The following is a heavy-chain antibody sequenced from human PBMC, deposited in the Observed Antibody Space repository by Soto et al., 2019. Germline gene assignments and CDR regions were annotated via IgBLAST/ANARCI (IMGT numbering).Heavy chain of an antibody. CDR3: AHHDRAFDY. CDR2: LYWDDDK. Sequence: SGPTLVNPTQTLTLTCTFSGFSLNTEGVGVGWIRQPPGKALEWLALLYWDDDKRRSPSLKSRLSISRGTSKNQVVLTMTNMDPVDTATYLCAHHDRAFDYWGQGTLVTVSS. CDR1: GFSLNTEGVG. V-gene: IGHV2-5*02. J-gene: IGHJ4*02.